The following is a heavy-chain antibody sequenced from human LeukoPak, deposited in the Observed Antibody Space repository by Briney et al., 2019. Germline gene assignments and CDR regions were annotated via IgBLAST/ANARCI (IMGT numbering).Heavy chain of an antibody. D-gene: IGHD5-12*01. CDR3: ARPATMLACGFFDY. Sequence: SETLSLTCTVSGGSISSYYWSWIRQPPGKGLEWIGYIYASGSNNYNPSLKSRGVISLDTSKKQFSLNLSSVTAADTAVYYCARPATMLACGFFDYWGQGTLVTGSS. CDR2: IYASGSN. V-gene: IGHV4-4*09. J-gene: IGHJ4*02. CDR1: GGSISSYY.